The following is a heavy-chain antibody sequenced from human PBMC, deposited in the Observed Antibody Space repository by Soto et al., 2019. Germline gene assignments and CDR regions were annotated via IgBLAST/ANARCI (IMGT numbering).Heavy chain of an antibody. CDR3: ARDDHYDFWSGYYGVGYYYYGMDV. V-gene: IGHV3-30-3*01. CDR2: ISYDGSNK. J-gene: IGHJ6*02. D-gene: IGHD3-3*01. Sequence: QVQLVESGGGVVQPGRSLRLSCAASGSTFSSYAMHWVRQAPGKGLEWVAVISYDGSNKYYADSVKGRFTISRDNSKNTLYLQMNSLRAEDTAVYYCARDDHYDFWSGYYGVGYYYYGMDVWGQGTTVTVSS. CDR1: GSTFSSYA.